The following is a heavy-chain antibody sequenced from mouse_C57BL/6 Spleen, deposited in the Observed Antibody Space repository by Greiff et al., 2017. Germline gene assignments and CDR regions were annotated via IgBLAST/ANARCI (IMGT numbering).Heavy chain of an antibody. V-gene: IGHV7-3*01. CDR2: IRNKANGYTT. CDR3: ARYRYYGSRGFDY. Sequence: DVMLVESGGGLVQPGGSLSLSCAASGFSFTAYYMSWVRQPPGTALEWLGFIRNKANGYTTEYSASVKGRFTISRDNSQSILYLQMNDLRAEDSATYYCARYRYYGSRGFDYWGQGTTLTVSS. CDR1: GFSFTAYY. D-gene: IGHD1-1*01. J-gene: IGHJ2*01.